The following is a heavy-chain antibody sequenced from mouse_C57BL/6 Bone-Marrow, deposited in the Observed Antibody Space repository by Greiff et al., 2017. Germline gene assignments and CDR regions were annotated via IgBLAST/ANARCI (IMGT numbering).Heavy chain of an antibody. J-gene: IGHJ4*01. CDR2: ISDGGSYT. CDR3: ARGWTMDY. V-gene: IGHV5-4*01. D-gene: IGHD2-3*01. CDR1: GFTFSSYA. Sequence: VQLKESGGGLVKPGGSLKLSCAASGFTFSSYAMSWVRQTPEKRLEWVATISDGGSYTYYPDNVKGRITISRDNAKNNLYLQMSHLKTEDTAMYYCARGWTMDYWGQGTSVTVSS.